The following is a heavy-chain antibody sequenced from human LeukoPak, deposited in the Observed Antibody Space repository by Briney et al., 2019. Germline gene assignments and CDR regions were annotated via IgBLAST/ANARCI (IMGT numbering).Heavy chain of an antibody. Sequence: ASVTVSCKASGYTFTGYCMHWVRQAPGQGLEWMGWINPNSGGTDYAQKFQGRVTMTRDTSISTAYMELSRLRSDDTAVHYCARGRKQWLVRDAFDIWGQGTMVTVSS. J-gene: IGHJ3*02. D-gene: IGHD6-19*01. CDR3: ARGRKQWLVRDAFDI. CDR1: GYTFTGYC. V-gene: IGHV1-2*02. CDR2: INPNSGGT.